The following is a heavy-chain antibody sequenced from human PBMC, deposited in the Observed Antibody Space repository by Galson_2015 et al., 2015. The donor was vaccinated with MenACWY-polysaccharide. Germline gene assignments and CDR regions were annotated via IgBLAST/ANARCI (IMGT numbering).Heavy chain of an antibody. CDR1: GGTFSSYA. V-gene: IGHV1-69*13. D-gene: IGHD3-22*01. Sequence: SVKVSCKASGGTFSSYAISWVRQAPGQGLEWMGGIIPIFGTANYAQKFQGRVTITADESTSTAYMELSSLRSEDTAVYSCARVVTYSAIVVVRDDAFDIWGQGTMVTVSS. J-gene: IGHJ3*02. CDR3: ARVVTYSAIVVVRDDAFDI. CDR2: IIPIFGTA.